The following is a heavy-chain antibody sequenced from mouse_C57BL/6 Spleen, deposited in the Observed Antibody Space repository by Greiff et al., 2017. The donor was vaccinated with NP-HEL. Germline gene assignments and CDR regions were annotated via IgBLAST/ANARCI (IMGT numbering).Heavy chain of an antibody. V-gene: IGHV1-76*01. Sequence: VQLQQSGAELVRPGASVKLSCKASGYTFTDYYINWVKQRPGQGLEWIARIYPGSGNTYYNEKFKGKATLTAEKSSSTAYMQLSSLTSEDSAVYFCARGSFYDGFAYWGQGTLVTVSA. D-gene: IGHD2-3*01. CDR1: GYTFTDYY. J-gene: IGHJ3*01. CDR3: ARGSFYDGFAY. CDR2: IYPGSGNT.